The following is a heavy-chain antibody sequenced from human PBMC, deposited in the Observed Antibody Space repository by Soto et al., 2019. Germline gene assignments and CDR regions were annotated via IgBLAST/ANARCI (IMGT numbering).Heavy chain of an antibody. Sequence: SQTLSLTCAISGDSVSNNSAAWNWIRQSPSRGLEWLGRTYHRSKWYNDYAIFLKSRITINPDTSKNQFSLQLNSVTPEDTAVYYCARCDYSTSWYFHYGMDVWGQGTTVTVSS. D-gene: IGHD6-13*01. V-gene: IGHV6-1*01. CDR1: GDSVSNNSAA. CDR2: TYHRSKWYN. CDR3: ARCDYSTSWYFHYGMDV. J-gene: IGHJ6*02.